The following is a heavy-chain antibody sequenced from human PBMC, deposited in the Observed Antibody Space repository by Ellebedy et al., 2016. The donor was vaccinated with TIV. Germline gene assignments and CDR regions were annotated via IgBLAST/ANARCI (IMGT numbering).Heavy chain of an antibody. D-gene: IGHD3-10*01. CDR1: GGSISSYY. J-gene: IGHJ3*02. Sequence: GSLRLXXTVSGGSISSYYWSWIRQPPGKGLEWIGYIYYSGSTNYNPSLKSRVTISVDTSKNQFSLKLSSVTAADTAVYYCARDSGAFDIWGQGTMVTVSS. CDR2: IYYSGST. CDR3: ARDSGAFDI. V-gene: IGHV4-59*01.